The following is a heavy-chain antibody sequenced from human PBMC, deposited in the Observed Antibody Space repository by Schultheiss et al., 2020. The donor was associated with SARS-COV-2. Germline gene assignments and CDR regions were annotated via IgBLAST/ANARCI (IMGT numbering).Heavy chain of an antibody. Sequence: SETLSLTCTVSGGSISSGGYYWSWIRQHPGKGLEWIGYIYYSGSTYYNPSLKSRVTISVDKSKNQFSLKLSSVTAADTAVYYCARDRRYYDSSGYYLGAFDIWGQGTMVTVS. CDR2: IYYSGST. J-gene: IGHJ3*02. CDR1: GGSISSGGYY. CDR3: ARDRRYYDSSGYYLGAFDI. V-gene: IGHV4-31*03. D-gene: IGHD3-22*01.